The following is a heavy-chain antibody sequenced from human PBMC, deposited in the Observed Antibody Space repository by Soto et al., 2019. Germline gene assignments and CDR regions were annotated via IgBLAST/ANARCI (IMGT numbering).Heavy chain of an antibody. D-gene: IGHD3-3*01. J-gene: IGHJ4*02. V-gene: IGHV3-7*01. CDR2: IKYDGSET. CDR3: AKERSRSLDY. Sequence: GGSLRLSCVASGFTVSGYWMSWVRQAPGKGPEWVANIKYDGSETWYVDSVKGRFTISRDNAKNSLYLQMNSLRVEDTAVYYCAKERSRSLDYWGQGTLVTVSS. CDR1: GFTVSGYW.